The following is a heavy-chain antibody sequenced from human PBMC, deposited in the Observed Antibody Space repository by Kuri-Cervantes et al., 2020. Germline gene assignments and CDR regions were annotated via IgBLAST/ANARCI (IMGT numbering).Heavy chain of an antibody. D-gene: IGHD3-16*01. CDR1: GGSISGYY. V-gene: IGHV4-59*01. Sequence: SETLSLTCTVSGGSISGYYWSWIRQPPRKGLEWIGYIHYSGATNYNPLYNPSLRSRVTISVDTSKSKFSLRLTSVSPSDTAVYYCARGGGGVDYWGQGTLVTVSS. CDR2: IHYSGAT. CDR3: ARGGGGVDY. J-gene: IGHJ4*02.